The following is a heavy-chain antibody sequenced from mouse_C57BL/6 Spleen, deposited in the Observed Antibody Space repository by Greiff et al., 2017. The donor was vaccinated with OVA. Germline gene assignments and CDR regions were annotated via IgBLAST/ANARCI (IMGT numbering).Heavy chain of an antibody. CDR2: IDPETGGT. D-gene: IGHD2-4*01. CDR3: TRKRKLLYYDYDDAMDY. Sequence: QVQLKESGAELVRPGASVTLSCKASGYTFTDYEMHWVKQTPVHGLEWIGAIDPETGGTAYNQKFKGKAILTADKSSSTAYMELRSLTSEDSAVYYCTRKRKLLYYDYDDAMDYWGQGTSVTVSS. CDR1: GYTFTDYE. V-gene: IGHV1-15*01. J-gene: IGHJ4*01.